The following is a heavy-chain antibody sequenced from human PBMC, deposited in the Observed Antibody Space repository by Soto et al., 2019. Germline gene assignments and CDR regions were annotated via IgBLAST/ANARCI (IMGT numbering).Heavy chain of an antibody. D-gene: IGHD3-16*01. CDR3: ARRYGGNFDY. CDR1: GGSISSGGYY. J-gene: IGHJ4*02. V-gene: IGHV4-31*03. CDR2: IYHSGTT. Sequence: SETLSLTCTVSGGSISSGGYYWSWIRQHPGKGLEWIGYIYHSGTTYYNPSLKSRVTISVDTSKNQFSLKLSSVTAADTAVYYCARRYGGNFDYWGQGTLVTVSS.